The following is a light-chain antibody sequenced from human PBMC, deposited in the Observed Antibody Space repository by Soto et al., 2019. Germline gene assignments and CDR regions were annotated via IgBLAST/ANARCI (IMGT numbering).Light chain of an antibody. J-gene: IGLJ2*01. V-gene: IGLV1-44*01. CDR2: SNN. CDR3: AAWDDSLNAVV. Sequence: QPVLTQPPSASGTPGQRVTISCSGSSSNIRSNTGNWYQQLPGTAPKLLIYSNNKRPSGVPDRFSGSKSGTSASLAISGLQSEDEADYYCAAWDDSLNAVVFGGGTKLTVL. CDR1: SSNIRSNT.